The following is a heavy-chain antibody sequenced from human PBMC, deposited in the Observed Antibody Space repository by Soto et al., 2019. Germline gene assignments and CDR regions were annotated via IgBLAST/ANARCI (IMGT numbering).Heavy chain of an antibody. CDR1: GYTFDNYW. CDR3: ARLLGYSYGHKELFDX. V-gene: IGHV5-51*01. J-gene: IGHJ4*02. Sequence: VEALKISCMGSGYTFDNYWIGWVRQMPGKGLELMGIIYPGDFDTRYRPSFQGHVTMSVDKSINTAYLQWSSLENSDTAMYFCARLLGYSYGHKELFDXWGQGTPVTVSX. D-gene: IGHD5-18*01. CDR2: IYPGDFDT.